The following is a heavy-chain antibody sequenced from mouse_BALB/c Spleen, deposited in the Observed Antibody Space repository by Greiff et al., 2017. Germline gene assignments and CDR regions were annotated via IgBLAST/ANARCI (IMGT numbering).Heavy chain of an antibody. CDR2: IYPGSGST. D-gene: IGHD2-1*01. J-gene: IGHJ3*01. CDR3: TRGGYGNLFAY. CDR1: GYTFTSYW. Sequence: LQQPGSELVRPGASVKLSCKASGYTFTSYWMHWVKQRPGQGLEWIGNIYPGSGSTNYDEKFKSKATLTVDTSSSTAYMQLSILTSEDSAVYYCTRGGYGNLFAYWGQGTLVTVSA. V-gene: IGHV1S22*01.